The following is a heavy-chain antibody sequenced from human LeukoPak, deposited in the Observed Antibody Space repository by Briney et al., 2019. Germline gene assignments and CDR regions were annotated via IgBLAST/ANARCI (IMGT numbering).Heavy chain of an antibody. CDR3: AKDRGGKQQLVRHPDPGMDV. D-gene: IGHD6-13*01. V-gene: IGHV1-8*01. CDR2: MNPNSGNT. J-gene: IGHJ6*02. CDR1: GYTFTSYD. Sequence: ASVKVSCKASGYTFTSYDINWVRQATGQGLEWMGWMNPNSGNTGYAQKFQGRVTMTRNTSISTAYMELSSLRAEDTAVYYCAKDRGGKQQLVRHPDPGMDVWGQGTTVTVSS.